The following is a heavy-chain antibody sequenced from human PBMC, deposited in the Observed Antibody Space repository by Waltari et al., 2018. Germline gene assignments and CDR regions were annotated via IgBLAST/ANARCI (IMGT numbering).Heavy chain of an antibody. V-gene: IGHV3-33*01. D-gene: IGHD6-6*01. CDR1: GFTFSSHN. CDR2: IWYDGSKE. CDR3: ARGRYSSSSYIDY. Sequence: QVQLVESGGGVVQPGRSLRLSCVVSGFTFSSHNMHWVRQSPGKGREWVADIWYDGSKENYVDAVKGRFRISRDNSKNTVYLQLDRVSADDTAVYFCARGRYSSSSYIDYWGRGTLVTVSS. J-gene: IGHJ4*02.